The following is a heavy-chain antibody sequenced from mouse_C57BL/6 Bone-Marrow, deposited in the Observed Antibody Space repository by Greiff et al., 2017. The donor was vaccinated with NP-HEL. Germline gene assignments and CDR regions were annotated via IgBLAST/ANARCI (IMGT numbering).Heavy chain of an antibody. CDR1: GYTFTDYY. V-gene: IGHV1-76*01. CDR2: IYPGSGNT. Sequence: VKVVESGAELVRPGASVKLSCKASGYTFTDYYINWVKQRPGQGLEWIARIYPGSGNTYYNEKFKGKATLTAEKSSSTAYMQLSSLTSEDSAVYFCARSGGYYAAWFAYWGQGTLVTVSA. D-gene: IGHD2-3*01. CDR3: ARSGGYYAAWFAY. J-gene: IGHJ3*01.